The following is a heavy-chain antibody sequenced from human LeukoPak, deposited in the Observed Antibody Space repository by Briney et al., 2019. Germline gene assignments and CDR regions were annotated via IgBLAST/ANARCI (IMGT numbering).Heavy chain of an antibody. D-gene: IGHD3-10*01. Sequence: PGGSLRLSCAASGFTFSSYAMSWVRQAPGKGLEWVSSISSSSSYIYYADSVKGRFTISRDNAKNSLYLQMNSLRAEDTAVYYCARQEPTMVRGIDYWGQGTLVTVSS. CDR3: ARQEPTMVRGIDY. J-gene: IGHJ4*02. CDR2: ISSSSSYI. V-gene: IGHV3-21*01. CDR1: GFTFSSYA.